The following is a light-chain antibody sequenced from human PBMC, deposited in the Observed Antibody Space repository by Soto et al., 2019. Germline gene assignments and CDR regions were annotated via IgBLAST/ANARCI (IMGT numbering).Light chain of an antibody. CDR1: SSDVGGYNY. Sequence: QSALPQPASVSGSPGQSITISCTGTSSDVGGYNYVSWYQQHPGKAPKVMIYDVTNRPSGVSNRFSGSKSGNTASLTISGLQAEDEADYYCSSYTSSSTPLVFGGGTKLTVL. CDR2: DVT. V-gene: IGLV2-14*01. J-gene: IGLJ3*02. CDR3: SSYTSSSTPLV.